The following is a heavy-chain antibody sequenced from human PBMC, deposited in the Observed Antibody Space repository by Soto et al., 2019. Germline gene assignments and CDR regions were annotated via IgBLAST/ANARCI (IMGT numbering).Heavy chain of an antibody. CDR2: ISWNSGSI. V-gene: IGHV3-9*01. CDR3: GKGFMTTVTDFDY. Sequence: GGSLRLSCAASGFTFDDYAMHWVRQAPGKGLEWVSGISWNSGSIGYADSVKGRFTISRDNAKNSLYLQMNSLRAEDTALYYCGKGFMTTVTDFDYWGQGTLVPVSP. D-gene: IGHD4-17*01. J-gene: IGHJ4*02. CDR1: GFTFDDYA.